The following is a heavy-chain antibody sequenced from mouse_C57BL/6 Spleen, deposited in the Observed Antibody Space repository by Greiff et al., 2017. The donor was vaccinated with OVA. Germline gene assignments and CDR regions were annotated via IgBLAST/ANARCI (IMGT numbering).Heavy chain of an antibody. CDR1: GFTFSSYG. CDR3: ARRSYYDYDGSLDY. V-gene: IGHV5-6*02. J-gene: IGHJ2*01. Sequence: EVMLVESGGDLVKPGGSLKLSCAASGFTFSSYGMSWVRQTPDKRLEWVATISSGGSYTYYPDSVKGRFTISRDNAKNTLYLQMSSLKSEDTAMYYCARRSYYDYDGSLDYWGQGTTLTVSS. D-gene: IGHD2-4*01. CDR2: ISSGGSYT.